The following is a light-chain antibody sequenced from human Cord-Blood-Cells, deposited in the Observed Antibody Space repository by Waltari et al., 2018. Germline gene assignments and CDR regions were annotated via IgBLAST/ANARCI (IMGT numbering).Light chain of an antibody. CDR2: DAS. CDR3: QQYNSYSPLT. J-gene: IGKJ4*01. CDR1: QSISSW. Sequence: DIQMTQSTSTLSASVGDRVTITCRASQSISSWLAWYQAKPGKAPKLLIYDASSLESGVPSRFSGSGSGTEFTLTISSLQPDDFATYYCQQYNSYSPLTFGGGTKVEIK. V-gene: IGKV1-5*01.